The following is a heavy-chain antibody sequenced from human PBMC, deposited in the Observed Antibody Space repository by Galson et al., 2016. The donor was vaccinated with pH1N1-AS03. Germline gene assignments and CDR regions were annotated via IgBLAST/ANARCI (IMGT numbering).Heavy chain of an antibody. Sequence: LRLSCAASGFTFNSYAMQWVRQAPGKGLEWVAAISYDGINKYYRDSVKGRFTVSRDNSKNTLNLQMNSLRPEDTAVYYCAKDGELELIGSGINWFDPWGQGTLGTVSS. J-gene: IGHJ5*02. D-gene: IGHD1-7*01. CDR2: ISYDGINK. V-gene: IGHV3-30*18. CDR3: AKDGELELIGSGINWFDP. CDR1: GFTFNSYA.